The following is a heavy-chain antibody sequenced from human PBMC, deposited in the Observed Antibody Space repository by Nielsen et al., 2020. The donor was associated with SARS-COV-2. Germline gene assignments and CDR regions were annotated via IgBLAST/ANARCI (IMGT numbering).Heavy chain of an antibody. CDR2: ISSSSSYI. CDR3: ARDPVVTAIEYFDL. V-gene: IGHV3-21*01. D-gene: IGHD2-21*02. J-gene: IGHJ2*01. Sequence: GGSLRLSCAASGFTFSSYAMSWVRQAPGKGLEWVSSISSSSSYIYYADSVKGRFTISRDNAKNSLYLQMNSLRAEDTAVYYCARDPVVTAIEYFDLWGRGTLVTVSS. CDR1: GFTFSSYA.